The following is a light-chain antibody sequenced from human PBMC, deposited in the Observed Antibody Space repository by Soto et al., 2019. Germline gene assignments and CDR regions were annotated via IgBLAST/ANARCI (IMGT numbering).Light chain of an antibody. CDR3: HHYGKSPIYT. CDR1: QTVSSNF. CDR2: GAS. Sequence: EIVLTQSPGTLSLSPGATATLSYRASQTVSSNFLAWFQQKSGQAPRLLIYGASSRATGIPDRFSGSGSGTDFTLTITRLEPEDFAVYYCHHYGKSPIYTFGPGTKVDIK. V-gene: IGKV3-20*01. J-gene: IGKJ3*01.